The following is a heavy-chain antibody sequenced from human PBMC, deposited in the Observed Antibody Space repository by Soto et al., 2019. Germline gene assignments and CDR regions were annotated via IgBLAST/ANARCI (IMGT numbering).Heavy chain of an antibody. CDR2: ISGSGSPT. CDR3: ARDMSGGTYNYYYGMDV. V-gene: IGHV3-23*01. CDR1: GVTFSSYA. D-gene: IGHD1-26*01. Sequence: GGSLRLSCAASGVTFSSYAMTLVRQAPGRGLEWVSAISGSGSPTYYADSVKGRFTISRDNSKNTLYLQMNSLRADDTAVYYCARDMSGGTYNYYYGMDVWGQGTTVTVSS. J-gene: IGHJ6*02.